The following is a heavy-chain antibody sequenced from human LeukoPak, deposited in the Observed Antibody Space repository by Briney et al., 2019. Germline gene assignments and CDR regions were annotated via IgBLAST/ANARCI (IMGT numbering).Heavy chain of an antibody. CDR1: GFTVSRNV. CDR3: ARDLAGFQEPRYYYYMDV. D-gene: IGHD1-14*01. V-gene: IGHV3-66*02. CDR2: IYSDDRA. Sequence: GGSLRLSCVASGFTVSRNVMSWVRQAPGKGLEWASLIYSDDRAFYADPVKGRFTISRNNSKNTLFLQMSSLKPEDTAIYYCARDLAGFQEPRYYYYMDVWGKGTTVTVSS. J-gene: IGHJ6*03.